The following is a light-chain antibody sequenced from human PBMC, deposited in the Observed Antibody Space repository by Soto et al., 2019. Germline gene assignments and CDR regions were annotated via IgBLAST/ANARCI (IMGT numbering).Light chain of an antibody. CDR1: QSVSSN. V-gene: IGKV3-15*01. Sequence: EIVLTQSPATLSVSPGARAPLSCRASQSVSSNLAWYQQKPGQAPRFLIYGASARATGIPTRFSGSGSGTEFTLTITSLQSEDFAVYFCRQYNNWPVTFGQGTRLENK. J-gene: IGKJ5*01. CDR3: RQYNNWPVT. CDR2: GAS.